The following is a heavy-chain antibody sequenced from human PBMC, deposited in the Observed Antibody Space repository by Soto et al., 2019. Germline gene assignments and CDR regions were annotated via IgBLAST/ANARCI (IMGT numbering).Heavy chain of an antibody. D-gene: IGHD3-16*02. CDR2: IIPICGTA. Sequence: QLQLQESGAEVKKPGSSVKVSCKASGGTFSSYAISWVRQAPGQGLEWMGGIIPICGTANYAQKFQGRVTITADESTSTAYMELSSLRSEDTAVYYCASPYDYVWGSYRPLYYYYGMDVWGQGTTVTVSS. J-gene: IGHJ6*02. CDR1: GGTFSSYA. V-gene: IGHV1-69*01. CDR3: ASPYDYVWGSYRPLYYYYGMDV.